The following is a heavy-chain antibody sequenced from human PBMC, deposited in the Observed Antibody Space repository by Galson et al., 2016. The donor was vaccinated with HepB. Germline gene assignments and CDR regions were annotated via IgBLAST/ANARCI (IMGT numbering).Heavy chain of an antibody. V-gene: IGHV3-33*01. CDR1: GFIFNDHG. D-gene: IGHD5-18*01. CDR2: IWHDGSNK. CDR3: ARDRAMGAWYHNGMDV. Sequence: SLRLSCAASGFIFNDHGIHWVRQAPGKGLEWVAVIWHDGSNKYHADSVKGRITISRDNFKNTLYLQMNSLRAEDTAVYYCARDRAMGAWYHNGMDVWGQGTTVTVSS. J-gene: IGHJ6*02.